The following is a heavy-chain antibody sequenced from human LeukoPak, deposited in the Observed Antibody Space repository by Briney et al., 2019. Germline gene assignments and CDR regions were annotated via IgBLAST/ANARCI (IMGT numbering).Heavy chain of an antibody. CDR2: ISWNSGSI. D-gene: IGHD6-19*01. CDR1: GFTFDDYA. CDR3: AKDAGIAVAGTLGY. Sequence: GRSLRLSCAASGFTFDDYAMHWVRPAPGKGLEWVSGISWNSGSIGYADSVKGRFTISRDNAKNSLYLQMNSLRAEDTALYYCAKDAGIAVAGTLGYWGQGTLVTVSS. J-gene: IGHJ4*02. V-gene: IGHV3-9*01.